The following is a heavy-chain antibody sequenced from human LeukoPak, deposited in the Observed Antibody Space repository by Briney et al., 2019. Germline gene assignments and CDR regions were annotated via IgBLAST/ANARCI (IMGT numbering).Heavy chain of an antibody. Sequence: SETLSLTCTVSGGSISSYYWSWIRQPPGKGLEWIGYIYYSGSTNYNPSLKSRVTISVDTSKNQFSLKLSSVTAADTAVYYCARRSDGSGSYADYWGQGTLVTVSS. J-gene: IGHJ4*02. CDR1: GGSISSYY. D-gene: IGHD3-10*01. CDR2: IYYSGST. CDR3: ARRSDGSGSYADY. V-gene: IGHV4-59*12.